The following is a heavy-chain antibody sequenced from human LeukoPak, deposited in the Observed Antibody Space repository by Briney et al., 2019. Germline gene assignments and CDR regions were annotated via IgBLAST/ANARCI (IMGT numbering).Heavy chain of an antibody. D-gene: IGHD6-13*01. Sequence: NPSETLSLTCAVYGGSFSGYYWSWIRQPPGKGLEWIGEINHSGSTNYNPSLKSRVTISVDTSKNQFSLKLNSVTAADTAVYYCARGAAAGTLGYYYYYMDVWGEGTTVTVSS. CDR2: INHSGST. CDR1: GGSFSGYY. CDR3: ARGAAAGTLGYYYYYMDV. J-gene: IGHJ6*03. V-gene: IGHV4-34*01.